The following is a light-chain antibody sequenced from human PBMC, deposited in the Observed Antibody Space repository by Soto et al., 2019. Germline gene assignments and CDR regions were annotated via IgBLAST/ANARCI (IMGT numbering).Light chain of an antibody. J-gene: IGKJ4*01. Sequence: DIQLTQSPSTLSASVGGRVTINCRASQSISSWLAWYQQKPGKGPKLLIYDASSLESGVPSRFSGSGSGTEFTLTISSLQPDDFATYYCQQYNSYLTFGEGTKVDIK. CDR2: DAS. CDR3: QQYNSYLT. V-gene: IGKV1-5*01. CDR1: QSISSW.